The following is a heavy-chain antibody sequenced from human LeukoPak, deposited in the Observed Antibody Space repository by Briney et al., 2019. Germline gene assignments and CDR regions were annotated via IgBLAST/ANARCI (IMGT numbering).Heavy chain of an antibody. CDR1: GFTFSSYG. V-gene: IGHV3-30*02. CDR3: AKEGPSGSYLVDFDY. Sequence: GGSLRLSCAASGFTFSSYGMHWVRQAPGKGLEWVAFIRYDGSNKYYADSVKGRFTISRDNSKNTLYLQMNSLRAEDTAVYYCAKEGPSGSYLVDFDYWGQGTLVTVSS. J-gene: IGHJ4*02. CDR2: IRYDGSNK. D-gene: IGHD1-26*01.